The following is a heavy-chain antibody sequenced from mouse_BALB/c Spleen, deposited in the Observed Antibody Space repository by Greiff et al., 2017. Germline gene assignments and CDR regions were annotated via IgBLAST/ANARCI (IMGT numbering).Heavy chain of an antibody. V-gene: IGHV5-9*03. CDR1: GFTFSSYT. CDR2: ISSGGGNT. D-gene: IGHD4-1*01. CDR3: ARWQGNWGLAY. J-gene: IGHJ3*01. Sequence: EVQLVESGGGLVKPGGSLKLSCAASGFTFSSYTMSWVRQTPEKRLEWVATISSGGGNTYYPDSVKGRFTISRDNAKNNLYLQMSSLRSEDTALYYCARWQGNWGLAYWGQGTLVTVSA.